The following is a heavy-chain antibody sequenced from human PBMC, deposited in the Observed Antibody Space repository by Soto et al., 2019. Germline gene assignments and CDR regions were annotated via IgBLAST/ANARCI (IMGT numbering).Heavy chain of an antibody. CDR2: IKQDGSEK. D-gene: IGHD2-2*01. J-gene: IGHJ6*03. Sequence: GGSLRLSCAASGFTFSSYWMSWVRQAPGKGLEWVANIKQDGSEKYYVDSVKGRFTISRDNAENSPYLQMNSLRAEDTAVYYCASIFVGYCSSTSCYPLDYYYYMDVWGKGTTVTVSS. CDR1: GFTFSSYW. CDR3: ASIFVGYCSSTSCYPLDYYYYMDV. V-gene: IGHV3-7*01.